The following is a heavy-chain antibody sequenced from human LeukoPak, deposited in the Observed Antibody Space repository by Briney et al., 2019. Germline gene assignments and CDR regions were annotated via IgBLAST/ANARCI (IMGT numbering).Heavy chain of an antibody. CDR1: GFNFNSYA. CDR2: ISYDGSYK. CDR3: ATELRILSWGVDAFDI. D-gene: IGHD3-16*01. V-gene: IGHV3-30*04. J-gene: IGHJ3*02. Sequence: GGSLRLSCAASGFNFNSYAVHWVRQAPGKGLQWVAVISYDGSYKNYADSVKGRFTISRETSKTTLYLQMNSLRAEDTAVYYCATELRILSWGVDAFDIWDQGTMVTVSS.